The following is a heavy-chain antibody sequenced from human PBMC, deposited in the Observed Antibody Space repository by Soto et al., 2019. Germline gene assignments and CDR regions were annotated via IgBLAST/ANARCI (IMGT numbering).Heavy chain of an antibody. CDR3: VRASPFFSLRPGYHYQMYF. D-gene: IGHD5-12*01. V-gene: IGHV1-2*02. CDR2: INPNAGGT. J-gene: IGHJ1*01. Sequence: GASVKVSCKASGYTFIGYYIHWVRQAPGQGPEWVGWINPNAGGTNPAQKFQGRLTLTRDTSTSTAYMELTALTSDDTAVYYCVRASPFFSLRPGYHYQMYFWGQGSQVPVSS. CDR1: GYTFIGYY.